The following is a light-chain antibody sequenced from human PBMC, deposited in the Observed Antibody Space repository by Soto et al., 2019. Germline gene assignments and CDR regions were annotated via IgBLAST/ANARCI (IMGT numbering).Light chain of an antibody. CDR1: SGHSNYA. V-gene: IGLV4-69*01. CDR3: QTWGTGIQV. CDR2: VNSDGSH. Sequence: QSVLTQSPSASASLGASVKLTCTLSSGHSNYAIAWHQQLPEKGPRYLMKVNSDGSHSKGDGIPDRFSGSSSGAERYLTISNLQSEDEAYYYCQTWGTGIQVFGGGTKLTVL. J-gene: IGLJ2*01.